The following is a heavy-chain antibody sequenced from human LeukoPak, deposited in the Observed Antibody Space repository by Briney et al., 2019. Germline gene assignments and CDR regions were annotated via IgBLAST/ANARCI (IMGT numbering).Heavy chain of an antibody. CDR2: IRYDGSNK. V-gene: IGHV3-33*01. CDR1: GFTFSSYG. J-gene: IGHJ4*02. CDR3: ARDLYSDVDTAMVGY. D-gene: IGHD5-18*01. Sequence: PGGSLRLSCAASGFTFSSYGMHWVRQAPGKGLEWVAVIRYDGSNKYYADSVKGRFTISRDNSKNTLYLQMNSLRAEDTAVYYCARDLYSDVDTAMVGYWGQGTLVTVSS.